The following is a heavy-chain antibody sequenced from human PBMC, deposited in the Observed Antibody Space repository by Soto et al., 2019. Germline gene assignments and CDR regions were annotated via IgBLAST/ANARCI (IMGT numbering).Heavy chain of an antibody. J-gene: IGHJ4*02. CDR3: ARDGVATGLYFDH. CDR1: GFTFSDYW. Sequence: GGSLRLSCAASGFTFSDYWMNWVRQAPGKGLERVASIKYDGAEKSYVDSVKGRFTISRDNPKNSVYLQMASLRAEDIDVYYCARDGVATGLYFDHWGQGTPVTVSS. D-gene: IGHD3-9*01. V-gene: IGHV3-7*05. CDR2: IKYDGAEK.